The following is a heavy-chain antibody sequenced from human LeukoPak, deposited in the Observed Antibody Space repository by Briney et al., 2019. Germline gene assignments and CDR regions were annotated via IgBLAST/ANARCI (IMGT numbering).Heavy chain of an antibody. D-gene: IGHD3-3*01. J-gene: IGHJ5*02. CDR3: ARDHMNYDFWSGYSNWFDP. CDR1: GYTFTTYG. Sequence: GASVKVSCKASGYTFTTYGITWVRQVPGQGLEWMGWISAYNGNTNYAQKFQGRVTMTTDTSTSTAYMELKSLRSDDTAVYYCARDHMNYDFWSGYSNWFDPWGQGTLVTVSS. V-gene: IGHV1-18*01. CDR2: ISAYNGNT.